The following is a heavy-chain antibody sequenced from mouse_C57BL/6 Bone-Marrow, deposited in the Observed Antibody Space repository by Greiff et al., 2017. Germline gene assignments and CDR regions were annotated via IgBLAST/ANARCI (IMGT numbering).Heavy chain of an antibody. D-gene: IGHD2-1*01. CDR1: GFNIKDYY. Sequence: EVQLQQSGAELVKPGASVKLSCTASGFNIKDYYMHWVKQRTEQGLEWIGRIDPEDGETKYAPKFQGKATLTADTSSNTAYLQLSNLTSKDTAVYYCASSFYYGNSYWYFDVWGTGTTVTDCS. V-gene: IGHV14-2*01. J-gene: IGHJ1*03. CDR3: ASSFYYGNSYWYFDV. CDR2: IDPEDGET.